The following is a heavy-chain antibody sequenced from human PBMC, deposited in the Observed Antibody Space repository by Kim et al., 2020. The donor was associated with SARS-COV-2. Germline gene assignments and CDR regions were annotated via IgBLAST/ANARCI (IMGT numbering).Heavy chain of an antibody. V-gene: IGHV1-69*13. CDR2: IIPIFGTA. J-gene: IGHJ5*02. Sequence: SVKVSCKASGGTFSSYAISWVRQAPGQGLEWMGGIIPIFGTANYAQKFEGRVTITADESTSTAYMELSSLRSEDTAVYYCARVHGHCSGGSCYLLSWFDPWGQGTLVTVSS. D-gene: IGHD2-15*01. CDR3: ARVHGHCSGGSCYLLSWFDP. CDR1: GGTFSSYA.